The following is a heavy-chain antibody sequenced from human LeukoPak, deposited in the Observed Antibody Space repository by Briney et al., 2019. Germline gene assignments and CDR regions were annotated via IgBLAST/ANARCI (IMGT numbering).Heavy chain of an antibody. CDR2: INPSGGST. CDR3: ARSLRGEYAFDI. D-gene: IGHD3-16*01. CDR1: GYTFTSYY. J-gene: IGHJ3*02. V-gene: IGHV1-46*01. Sequence: ASVKVSCKASGYTFTSYYMHWVRQAPGQGLEWMGIINPSGGSTSYAQKFQGRVTMTRDMYTSTVYMELSSLRSEDTAVYYCARSLRGEYAFDIWGQGTMVTVSS.